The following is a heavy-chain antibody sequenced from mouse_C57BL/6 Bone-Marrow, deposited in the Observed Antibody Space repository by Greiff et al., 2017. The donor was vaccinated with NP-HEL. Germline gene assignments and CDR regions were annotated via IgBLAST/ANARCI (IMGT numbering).Heavy chain of an antibody. CDR3: TTSLPYYYGSSPHYYAMDY. CDR2: IDPATGDT. CDR1: GFNIKDDY. V-gene: IGHV14-4*01. J-gene: IGHJ4*01. D-gene: IGHD1-1*01. Sequence: VQLQQSGAELVRPGASVKLSCTASGFNIKDDYMHWVKQRPEQGLEWIGWIDPATGDTESASKFQGKATITADTSSNTAYLQLSSLTSEDTAVYYCTTSLPYYYGSSPHYYAMDYWGKGTSVTVSS.